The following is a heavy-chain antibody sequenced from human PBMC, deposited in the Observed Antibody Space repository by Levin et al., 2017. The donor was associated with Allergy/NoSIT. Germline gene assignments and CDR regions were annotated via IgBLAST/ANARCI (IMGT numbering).Heavy chain of an antibody. CDR3: VREIAGSIDY. J-gene: IGHJ4*02. D-gene: IGHD6-13*01. Sequence: GGSLRLSCAASGFTFSSYEMNWVRQAPGKGLEWVSYISSSGSTIYYADSVKGRFTISRDNAKNSLYLQMNSLRAEDTAVYYCVREIAGSIDYWGQGTLVTVSS. V-gene: IGHV3-48*03. CDR1: GFTFSSYE. CDR2: ISSSGSTI.